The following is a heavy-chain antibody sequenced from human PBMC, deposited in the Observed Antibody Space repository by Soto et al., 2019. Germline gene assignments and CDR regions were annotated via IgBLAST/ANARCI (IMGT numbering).Heavy chain of an antibody. CDR2: ISSSSSTI. V-gene: IGHV3-48*01. D-gene: IGHD3-3*01. J-gene: IGHJ5*02. CDR1: GFTFSSYS. Sequence: GGSLRLSCAASGFTFSSYSMNWVRQAPGKGLEWVSYISSSSSTIYYADSVKGRFTISRDNAKNSLYLQMNSLRAEDTAVYYCARQGYYDFWSGPFDGNWFDPWGQGTLVTVSS. CDR3: ARQGYYDFWSGPFDGNWFDP.